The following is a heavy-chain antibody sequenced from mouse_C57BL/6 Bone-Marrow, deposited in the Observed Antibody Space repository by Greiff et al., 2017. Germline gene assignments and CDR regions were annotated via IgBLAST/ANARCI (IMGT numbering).Heavy chain of an antibody. V-gene: IGHV5-6*01. CDR3: ARGGGYPFAY. D-gene: IGHD2-2*01. J-gene: IGHJ3*01. CDR2: ISSGGSYT. CDR1: GFTFSSYG. Sequence: EVQVVESGGDLVKPGGSLKLSCAASGFTFSSYGMSWVRQTPDKRLEWVATISSGGSYTYYPDSGKGGFTISRDNAKKTLYLQMSSLKSEDTAMYYCARGGGYPFAYWGQGTLVTVSA.